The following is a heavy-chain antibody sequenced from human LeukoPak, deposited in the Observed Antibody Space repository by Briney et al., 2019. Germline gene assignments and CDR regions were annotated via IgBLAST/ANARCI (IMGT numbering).Heavy chain of an antibody. D-gene: IGHD3-22*01. CDR3: ARSSGYFL. V-gene: IGHV4-34*01. Sequence: PSETLSLTCAVYGGSFSGYYWSWIRQPPGKGLEWIGEINHSGSTNYNPSLKSRVTISVDTSKNQFSLKLSSMTAADTAVYYCARSSGYFLWGQGTLVTVSS. CDR2: INHSGST. J-gene: IGHJ4*02. CDR1: GGSFSGYY.